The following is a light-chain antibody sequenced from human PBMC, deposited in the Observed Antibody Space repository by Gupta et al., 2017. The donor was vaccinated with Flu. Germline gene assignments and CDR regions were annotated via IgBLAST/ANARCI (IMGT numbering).Light chain of an antibody. CDR3: QQYNSWPRT. CDR1: QTIRSN. CDR2: GAS. V-gene: IGKV3-15*01. J-gene: IGKJ4*01. Sequence: GETATLSCRAGQTIRSNLAWYQYKPGQAPRLLIYGASTRATDFPTRFSGSGSGTEFTLTINSLQSEDLAVYYCQQYNSWPRTFGGGTKVEI.